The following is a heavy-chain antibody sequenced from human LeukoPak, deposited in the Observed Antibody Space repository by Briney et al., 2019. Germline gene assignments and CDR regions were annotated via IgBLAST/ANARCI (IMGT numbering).Heavy chain of an antibody. J-gene: IGHJ6*02. V-gene: IGHV1-69*04. CDR1: GGTFSSYA. CDR2: IIPILGIA. D-gene: IGHD3-22*01. CDR3: ARVTFREDSSGWTYLVAPYYYYYGMDV. Sequence: ASVKVSCKASGGTFSSYAISWVRQAPGQGLEWMGRIIPILGIANYAQKFQGRVTITADKSTSTAYMELSSLRSEDTAVYYCARVTFREDSSGWTYLVAPYYYYYGMDVWGQGTTVTVSS.